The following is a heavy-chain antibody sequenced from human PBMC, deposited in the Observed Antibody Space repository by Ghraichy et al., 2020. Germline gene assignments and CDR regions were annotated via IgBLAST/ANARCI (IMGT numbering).Heavy chain of an antibody. CDR1: GGSISSGGYY. V-gene: IGHV4-31*03. J-gene: IGHJ4*02. Sequence: LRLSCTVSGGSISSGGYYWSWIRQHPGKGLEWIGYIYYSGSTYYNPSLKSRVTISVDTSKNQFSLKLSSVTTADTAVYYCAREPGIAVAGYFDYWGQGTLVTVSS. CDR3: AREPGIAVAGYFDY. D-gene: IGHD6-19*01. CDR2: IYYSGST.